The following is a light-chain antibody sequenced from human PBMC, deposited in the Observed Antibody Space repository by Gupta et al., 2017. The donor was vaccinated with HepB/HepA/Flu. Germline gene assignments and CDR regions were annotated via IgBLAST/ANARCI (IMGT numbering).Light chain of an antibody. CDR1: SSDVGANNS. CDR3: YSYTTRSTLV. V-gene: IGLV2-14*03. CDR2: DFA. J-gene: IGLJ2*01. Sequence: QSALTQPASVSGSAGQSITIYCTGTSSDVGANNSVSCYQQHPGKAPKLLIYDFANRPSGVSARFSGSKSGNTASLTISGLQTDDDAYDYCYSYTTRSTLVFGGGTKLTVL.